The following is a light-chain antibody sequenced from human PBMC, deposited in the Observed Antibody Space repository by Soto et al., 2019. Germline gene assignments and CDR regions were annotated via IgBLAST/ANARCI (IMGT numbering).Light chain of an antibody. CDR2: GVS. J-gene: IGKJ5*01. Sequence: DVVMTQTPLSLSVAPGQPASISGKSSQSLLHITGETFLFWYLQKPGQSPQLLIYGVSTRVSGVPDRFSGSGSGTDFTLEISRVETDDVGIYYCMQSTQLPPTFGQGTRLGIE. CDR1: QSLLHITGETF. V-gene: IGKV2D-29*02. CDR3: MQSTQLPPT.